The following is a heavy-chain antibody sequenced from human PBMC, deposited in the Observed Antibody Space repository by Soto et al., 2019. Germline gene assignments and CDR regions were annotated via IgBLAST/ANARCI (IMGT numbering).Heavy chain of an antibody. V-gene: IGHV1-69*13. CDR2: IIPIFGTA. Sequence: GASVKVSCKASGCTFSSYAISWVRQAPGQGLEWMGGIIPIFGTANYAQKFQGRVTITADESTSTAYMELSSLRSEDTAVYYCARALPRVTIFGVVTTLDYWGQGTLVTVSS. CDR1: GCTFSSYA. CDR3: ARALPRVTIFGVVTTLDY. D-gene: IGHD3-3*01. J-gene: IGHJ4*02.